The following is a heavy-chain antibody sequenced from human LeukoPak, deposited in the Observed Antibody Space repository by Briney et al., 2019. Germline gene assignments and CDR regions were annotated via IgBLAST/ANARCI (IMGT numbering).Heavy chain of an antibody. CDR1: GFTFSSYE. V-gene: IGHV3-48*03. Sequence: PGGSLRLSCAASGFTFSSYEMNWVRQAPGKGLEWVSYISSSGSTIYYADSVKGRFTISRDNAKNSLYLQMNSLRAEDTAVYYCAKDGSVLLWFGELLDYWGQGTLVTVSS. CDR2: ISSSGSTI. CDR3: AKDGSVLLWFGELLDY. D-gene: IGHD3-10*01. J-gene: IGHJ4*02.